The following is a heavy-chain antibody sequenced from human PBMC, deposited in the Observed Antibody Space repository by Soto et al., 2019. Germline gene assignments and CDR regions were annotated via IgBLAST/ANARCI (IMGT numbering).Heavy chain of an antibody. V-gene: IGHV4-30-4*01. Sequence: SETLSLTCTVSGGSINSGDFYWSWIRQPPGKGLEWIGHTHYSGSTYYKPSLQSRVTLSVDMSKNQFSLELSSVTAADTAVYYCARFGSRDVYNDDIGGNNWCDPWGQGTLVTASS. D-gene: IGHD3-16*01. CDR3: ARFGSRDVYNDDIGGNNWCDP. CDR2: THYSGST. CDR1: GGSINSGDFY. J-gene: IGHJ5*02.